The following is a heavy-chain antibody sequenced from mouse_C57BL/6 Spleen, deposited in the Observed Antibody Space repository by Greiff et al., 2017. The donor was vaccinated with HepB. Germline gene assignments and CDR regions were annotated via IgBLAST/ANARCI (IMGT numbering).Heavy chain of an antibody. CDR2: IYPRDGST. CDR1: GYTFTSYD. D-gene: IGHD1-1*01. CDR3: ATYYGSSSDYFDY. J-gene: IGHJ2*01. V-gene: IGHV1-85*01. Sequence: QVHVKQSGPELVKPGASVKLSCKASGYTFTSYDINWVKQRPGQGLEWIGWIYPRDGSTKYNEKFKGKATLTVDTSSSTAYMELHSLTSEDSAVYFCATYYGSSSDYFDYWGQGTTLTVSS.